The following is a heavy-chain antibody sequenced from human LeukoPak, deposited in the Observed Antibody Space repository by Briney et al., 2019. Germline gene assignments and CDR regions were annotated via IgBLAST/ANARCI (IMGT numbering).Heavy chain of an antibody. CDR2: INPNSGGT. Sequence: ASVKVSCKASGYTFTGYYMHWVRQAPGQGLEWMGWINPNSGGTNYAQKFQGRVTMTRDTSISTAYMELSRLRSDDTAVYYCAREAHSSGYYYSKEYFRHWGQGTLVTVSS. CDR3: AREAHSSGYYYSKEYFRH. CDR1: GYTFTGYY. V-gene: IGHV1-2*02. J-gene: IGHJ1*01. D-gene: IGHD3-22*01.